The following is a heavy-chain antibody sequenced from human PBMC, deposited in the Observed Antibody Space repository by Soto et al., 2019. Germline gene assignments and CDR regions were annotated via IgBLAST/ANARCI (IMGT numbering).Heavy chain of an antibody. J-gene: IGHJ4*02. CDR1: GGSISSSSYY. V-gene: IGHV4-39*01. Sequence: SETLFLTCTVSGGSISSSSYYWGWIRQPPGKGLEWIGSIYYSGSTYYNPSLKSRVTISVDTSKNQFSLKLSSVTAADTAVYYCARLATGIAMGYWGQGTLVTVSS. CDR3: ARLATGIAMGY. D-gene: IGHD6-19*01. CDR2: IYYSGST.